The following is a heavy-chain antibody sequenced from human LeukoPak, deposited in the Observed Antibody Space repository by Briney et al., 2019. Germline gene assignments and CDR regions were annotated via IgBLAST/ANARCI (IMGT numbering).Heavy chain of an antibody. CDR1: GFTFSQYD. Sequence: GGSLRLSCAASGFTFSQYDMTWVRQAPGKGLEWVSGIITSGRNTYYADSVKGRFTISRDNSKNTLYLQMNSLRAEDTALYYCAKTLRRSFDIWGQGTMVAVSS. CDR2: IITSGRNT. V-gene: IGHV3-23*05. J-gene: IGHJ3*02. CDR3: AKTLRRSFDI.